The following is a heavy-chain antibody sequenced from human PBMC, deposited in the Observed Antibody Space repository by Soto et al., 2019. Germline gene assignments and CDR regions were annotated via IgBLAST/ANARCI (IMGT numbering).Heavy chain of an antibody. V-gene: IGHV4-34*01. Sequence: SETLSLTCAVYGGSFSGYYWSWIRQPPGKGLEWIGEINHSGSTNYNPSLKSRVTISVDTSKNQFSLKLSSVTAADTAVYYCARGIQWLGRGIYYYYYMDVWGKGTTVTVSS. CDR2: INHSGST. D-gene: IGHD6-19*01. CDR3: ARGIQWLGRGIYYYYYMDV. CDR1: GGSFSGYY. J-gene: IGHJ6*03.